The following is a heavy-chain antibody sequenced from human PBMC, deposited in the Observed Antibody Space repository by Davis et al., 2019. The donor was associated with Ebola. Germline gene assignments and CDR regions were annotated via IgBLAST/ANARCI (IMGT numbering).Heavy chain of an antibody. D-gene: IGHD4-11*01. CDR3: AKDIDATDDYYYGMDV. V-gene: IGHV3-9*01. CDR2: ISWNSGSI. Sequence: SLKISCAASGFTFDDYAMHWVRQAPGKGLEWVSGISWNSGSIGYADSVKGRFTISRDNAKNSLYLQMNSLRAEDTALYYCAKDIDATDDYYYGMDVWGQGTTVTVSS. CDR1: GFTFDDYA. J-gene: IGHJ6*02.